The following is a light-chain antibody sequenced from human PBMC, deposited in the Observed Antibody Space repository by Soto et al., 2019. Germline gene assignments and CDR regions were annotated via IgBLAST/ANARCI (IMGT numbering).Light chain of an antibody. CDR1: QSVSSSY. CDR3: EQYGSSPPSIT. CDR2: GAS. Sequence: EIVLTQSPGTLSLSPGERATLSCRASQSVSSSYLAWYQQKPGQAPRLLIYGASTRATDIPPSFTGSGSGTDLTLTISSLEPEDFAVYYCEQYGSSPPSITFGQGTRLEIK. J-gene: IGKJ5*01. V-gene: IGKV3-20*01.